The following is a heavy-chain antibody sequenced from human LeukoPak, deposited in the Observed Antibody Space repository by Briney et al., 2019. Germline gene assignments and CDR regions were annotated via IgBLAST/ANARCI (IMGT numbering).Heavy chain of an antibody. D-gene: IGHD2-2*01. Sequence: GGSLRLSCAASGFTFSSYAMSWVRQAPGKGLEWVSSISSSSSYIYYADSVKGRFTISRDNAKNSLYLQMNSLRAEDTAVYYCAKDQDIVVVPAADPIDYWGQGTLVTVSS. CDR3: AKDQDIVVVPAADPIDY. V-gene: IGHV3-21*01. CDR1: GFTFSSYA. CDR2: ISSSSSYI. J-gene: IGHJ4*02.